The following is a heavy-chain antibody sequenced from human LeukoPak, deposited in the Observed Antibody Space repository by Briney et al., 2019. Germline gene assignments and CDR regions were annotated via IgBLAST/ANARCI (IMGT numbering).Heavy chain of an antibody. Sequence: SETLPFTCAVYGGSFSGYYWSWIRQPPGKGLEWIGEINHSGSTNYNPSLKSRVTISVDTSKNQFSLKLSSVTAADTAVYYCARGSPPYDYVWGSYRYYFDYWGQGTLVTVSS. J-gene: IGHJ4*02. CDR1: GGSFSGYY. V-gene: IGHV4-34*01. D-gene: IGHD3-16*02. CDR3: ARGSPPYDYVWGSYRYYFDY. CDR2: INHSGST.